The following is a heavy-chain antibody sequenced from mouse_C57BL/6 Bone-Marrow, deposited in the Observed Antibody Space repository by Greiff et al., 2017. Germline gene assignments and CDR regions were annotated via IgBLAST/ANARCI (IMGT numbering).Heavy chain of an antibody. V-gene: IGHV1-80*01. CDR2: IYPGDGDT. J-gene: IGHJ2*01. CDR1: GYAFSSYW. D-gene: IGHD1-1*01. CDR3: ARGYYGSSPFDY. Sequence: VKLMESGAELVKPGASVKISCKASGYAFSSYWMNWVKQRPGKGLEWIGQIYPGDGDTNYNGKFKGKATLTADKSSSTAYMQLSSLTSEDSAVYFCARGYYGSSPFDYWGQGTTLTVSS.